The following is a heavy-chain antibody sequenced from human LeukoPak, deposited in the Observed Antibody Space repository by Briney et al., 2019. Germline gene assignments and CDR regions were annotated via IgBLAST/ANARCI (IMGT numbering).Heavy chain of an antibody. CDR1: GYTFTSYY. V-gene: IGHV1-46*01. CDR2: INPSGGST. CDR3: GRGANCGGDCYSWVHFDY. D-gene: IGHD2-21*02. Sequence: GASVKVSCKAPGYTFTSYYMHWVRQAPGQGLEWMGIINPSGGSTSYAQKFQGRVTVTRDTSTSTVYMELSSLRSEDTAVYYCGRGANCGGDCYSWVHFDYWGQGTLVTVSS. J-gene: IGHJ4*02.